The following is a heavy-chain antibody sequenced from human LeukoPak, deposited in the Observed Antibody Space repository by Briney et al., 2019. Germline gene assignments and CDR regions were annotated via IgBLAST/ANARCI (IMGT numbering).Heavy chain of an antibody. CDR1: GYTFTGYY. D-gene: IGHD6-6*01. Sequence: ASVKVSCKASGYTFTGYYMHWVRQAPGQGLEWMGWINPNSGGTNYAQKFQGRVTMTRDTSISTACMELSRLRSDDTAVYYCARGEYSSSFVDYWGQGTLVTVSS. CDR3: ARGEYSSSFVDY. CDR2: INPNSGGT. J-gene: IGHJ4*02. V-gene: IGHV1-2*02.